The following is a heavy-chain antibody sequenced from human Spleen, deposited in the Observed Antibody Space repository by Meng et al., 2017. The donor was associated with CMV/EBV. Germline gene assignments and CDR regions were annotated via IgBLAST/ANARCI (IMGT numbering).Heavy chain of an antibody. CDR2: INPNSGGT. V-gene: IGHV1-2*02. CDR3: ARGAEQGLVTIFGVVIEKYYFDY. D-gene: IGHD3-3*01. J-gene: IGHJ4*02. Sequence: ASVKVSCKASGYTFAGHNMQWVRQAPGQGLEWLGWINPNSGGTNYAQKFQGRVTMTRDTSTSTVYMELSSLRSEDTAVYYCARGAEQGLVTIFGVVIEKYYFDYWGQGTLVTVSS. CDR1: GYTFAGHN.